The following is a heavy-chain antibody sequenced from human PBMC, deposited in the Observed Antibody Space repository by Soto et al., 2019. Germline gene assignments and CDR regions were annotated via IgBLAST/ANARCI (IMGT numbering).Heavy chain of an antibody. CDR3: DRELDGYSFGPGEVY. D-gene: IGHD5-18*01. V-gene: IGHV4-30-4*01. CDR2: ISFTGST. J-gene: IGHJ4*02. CDR1: GGSISSGDDY. Sequence: PSETLSLTCTVSGGSISSGDDYWNWIRQSPGKGLEWIGYISFTGSTYYNPSLKSRLFISLDTSQNQFSLRLSSVTAADTAVYYCDRELDGYSFGPGEVYWGQGMLVTVSS.